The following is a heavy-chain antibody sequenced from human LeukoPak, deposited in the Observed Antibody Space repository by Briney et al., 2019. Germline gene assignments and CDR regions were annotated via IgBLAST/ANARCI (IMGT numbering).Heavy chain of an antibody. V-gene: IGHV4-61*02. CDR2: IYTSGST. J-gene: IGHJ5*02. CDR1: GGSISSGSYY. D-gene: IGHD2-21*02. CDR3: ARDRGAYCGGDCENWFDP. Sequence: SETLSLTCTVSGGSISSGSYYWSWIRQPAGKGLEWIGRIYTSGSTNYNPSLKSRVTISVDTSKNQFSLKLSSVTAADTAVYYCARDRGAYCGGDCENWFDPWGQGTLVTVSS.